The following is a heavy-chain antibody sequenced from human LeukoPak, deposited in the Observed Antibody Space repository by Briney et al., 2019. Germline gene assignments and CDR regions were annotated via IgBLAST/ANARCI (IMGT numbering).Heavy chain of an antibody. D-gene: IGHD4-17*01. CDR2: IYYSGST. Sequence: PSETLSLTCTVSGGSISSYYWSWIRQPPGKGLEWIGYIYYSGSTNYNPSLKSRVTISVDTSKNQFSLKLSSVTAADTAVYYCARDFGVTTYYYGMDVWGKGTTVTVSS. J-gene: IGHJ6*04. CDR3: ARDFGVTTYYYGMDV. CDR1: GGSISSYY. V-gene: IGHV4-59*01.